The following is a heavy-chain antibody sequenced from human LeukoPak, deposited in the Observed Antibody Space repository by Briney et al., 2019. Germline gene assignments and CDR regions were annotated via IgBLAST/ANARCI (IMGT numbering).Heavy chain of an antibody. V-gene: IGHV3-30*18. CDR1: GFTFSSYG. CDR3: AKDLGGRAYCGGDCYGFDY. D-gene: IGHD2-21*02. J-gene: IGHJ4*02. Sequence: GGSLRLSCAASGFTFSSYGMHWVRQAPGKGLEWVAVISYDGSNKYYADSVKGRFTISRDNSKNTLYLQMNSLRAEDTAVYYCAKDLGGRAYCGGDCYGFDYWAREPWSPSPQ. CDR2: ISYDGSNK.